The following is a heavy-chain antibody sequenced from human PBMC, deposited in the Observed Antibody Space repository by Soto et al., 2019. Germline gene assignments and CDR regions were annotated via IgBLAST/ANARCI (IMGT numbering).Heavy chain of an antibody. V-gene: IGHV3-53*01. J-gene: IGHJ3*02. CDR1: GFTVSSNY. D-gene: IGHD2-15*01. CDR2: IYSGGST. CDR3: ARDKGGGAFDI. Sequence: VGSLRLSCAASGFTVSSNYMSWVRQAPGKGLEWVSVIYSGGSTYYADSVKGRFTISRDNSKNTLYLQMSSLRAEDTAVYYCARDKGGGAFDIWGQGTMVTVSS.